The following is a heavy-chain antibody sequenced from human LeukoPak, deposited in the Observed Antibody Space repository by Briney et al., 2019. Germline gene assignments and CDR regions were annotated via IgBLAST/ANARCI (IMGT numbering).Heavy chain of an antibody. CDR3: ARDPPLGVPAAIHNFGY. CDR2: ISSSGSTI. V-gene: IGHV3-11*04. Sequence: PGGSLRLSCAASGFTFSDYYMSWIRQAPGKGLEWVSYISSSGSTIYYADSVKGRFTISRDNAKNSLYLQMNSLRAEDTAVYYCARDPPLGVPAAIHNFGYWGQGTLVTVSS. J-gene: IGHJ4*02. CDR1: GFTFSDYY. D-gene: IGHD2-2*01.